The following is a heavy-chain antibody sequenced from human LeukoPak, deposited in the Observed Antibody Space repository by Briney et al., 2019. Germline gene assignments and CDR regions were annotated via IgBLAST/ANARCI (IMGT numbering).Heavy chain of an antibody. V-gene: IGHV3-74*01. D-gene: IGHD3-22*01. CDR3: AKDSIYDSSGYFYFDY. Sequence: GGSLRLSCAASGFTFSSYWMHWVRQAPGKGLVWVSRINSDGSGTSYADSVKGQFTISRDNAKNTLYLQMNSLRAEDTALYYCAKDSIYDSSGYFYFDYWGQGTLVTVSS. J-gene: IGHJ4*02. CDR1: GFTFSSYW. CDR2: INSDGSGT.